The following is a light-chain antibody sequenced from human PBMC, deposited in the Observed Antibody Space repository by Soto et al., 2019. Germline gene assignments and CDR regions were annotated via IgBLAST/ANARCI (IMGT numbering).Light chain of an antibody. V-gene: IGLV2-14*01. Sequence: QSVLTQPASGSGSPGQSIAISCTGTSSDVGGYNYVSWYQQHPGKAPKLMIYDVSNRPSGVSNRFSGSKSGNTASLTISGLHAEDEADYYCSSYTSSSTRVFGGGTKVTVL. J-gene: IGLJ3*02. CDR1: SSDVGGYNY. CDR3: SSYTSSSTRV. CDR2: DVS.